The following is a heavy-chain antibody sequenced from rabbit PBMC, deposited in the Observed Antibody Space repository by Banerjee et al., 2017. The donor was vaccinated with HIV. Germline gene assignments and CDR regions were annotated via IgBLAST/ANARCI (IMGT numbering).Heavy chain of an antibody. CDR3: ARDFNL. V-gene: IGHV1S47*01. Sequence: QEQLVESGGGLVQPEGSLTLTCKASGFDFSSNAMCWVRQAPGKGLEWIGCINTGDGSTAYASWAKGRFTISKTSSTTVTLQMTSLTAADTATYFCARDFNLWGPGTLVTVS. CDR1: GFDFSSNA. CDR2: INTGDGST. J-gene: IGHJ4*01.